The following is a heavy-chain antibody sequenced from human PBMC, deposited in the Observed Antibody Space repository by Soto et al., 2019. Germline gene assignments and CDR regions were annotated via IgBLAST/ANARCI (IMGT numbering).Heavy chain of an antibody. CDR3: ARELLYCTNGVCYIQGIDY. V-gene: IGHV4-34*01. J-gene: IGHJ4*02. CDR2: INHSGST. D-gene: IGHD2-8*01. CDR1: GGSFSGYY. Sequence: QVQLQQWGAGLLKPSETLSLTCAVYGGSFSGYYWSWIRQPPGKGLEWIGEINHSGSTNYNPSLKGRVTISVDPSKNQFSLKLSSVTAADTAVYYCARELLYCTNGVCYIQGIDYWGQGTLVTVSS.